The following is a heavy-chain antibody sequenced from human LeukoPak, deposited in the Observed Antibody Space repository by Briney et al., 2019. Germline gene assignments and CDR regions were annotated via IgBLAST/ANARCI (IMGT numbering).Heavy chain of an antibody. CDR3: ARSYYDSSGYYQSFDP. D-gene: IGHD3-22*01. CDR1: GYTFTSYD. CDR2: MNPNSGNT. J-gene: IGHJ5*02. Sequence: ASVKVSCKASGYTFTSYDINWVRQATGQGLEWMGWMNPNSGNTGYAQKFQGRVTMTRNTSISTAYMELSSLRSEDTAVYYCARSYYDSSGYYQSFDPWGQGTLVTVSS. V-gene: IGHV1-8*01.